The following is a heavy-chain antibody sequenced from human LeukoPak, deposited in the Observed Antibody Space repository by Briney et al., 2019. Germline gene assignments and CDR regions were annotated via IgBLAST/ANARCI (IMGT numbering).Heavy chain of an antibody. V-gene: IGHV4-59*01. CDR1: GGSISSYY. J-gene: IGHJ5*02. CDR3: ARASRDGYIA. Sequence: SETLSLTCTVSGGSISSYYWSWIRQPPGKELEWIGYIYYSGSTNYNPSLKSRVTISVDTSKNQFSLKLSSVTAADTAVYYCARASRDGYIAWGQGTLVTVSS. D-gene: IGHD5-12*01. CDR2: IYYSGST.